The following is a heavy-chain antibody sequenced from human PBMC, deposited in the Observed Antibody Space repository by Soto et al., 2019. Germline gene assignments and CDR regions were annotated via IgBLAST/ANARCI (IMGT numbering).Heavy chain of an antibody. CDR1: GFTFSGSA. Sequence: VGSLRLSCAASGFTFSGSAMHWVRQASGKGLEWVGRIRSKANSYATAYAASVKGRFTISRDDSKNTAYLQMNSLKTEDTAVYDCIRSPINGTREDWGQGTLVTVSS. V-gene: IGHV3-73*01. J-gene: IGHJ4*02. CDR2: IRSKANSYAT. D-gene: IGHD1-7*01. CDR3: IRSPINGTRED.